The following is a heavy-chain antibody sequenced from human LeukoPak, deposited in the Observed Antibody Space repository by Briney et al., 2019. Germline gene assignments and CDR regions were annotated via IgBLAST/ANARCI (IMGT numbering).Heavy chain of an antibody. Sequence: ASVTVSCKASGYIFISYGISWVRQAPGQGLEWMGWISGDNGQTNYAQKFQGRLTMTTDTSTNTAYMELRSLRLDDTAVYYCARDGAGSPWFDPWGQGTLVTVST. CDR3: ARDGAGSPWFDP. CDR1: GYIFISYG. CDR2: ISGDNGQT. V-gene: IGHV1-18*01. J-gene: IGHJ5*02. D-gene: IGHD1-26*01.